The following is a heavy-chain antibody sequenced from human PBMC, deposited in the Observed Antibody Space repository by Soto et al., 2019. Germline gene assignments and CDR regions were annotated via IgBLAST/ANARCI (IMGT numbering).Heavy chain of an antibody. CDR1: GGSISSGDYY. Sequence: QVQLQESGPGLVKPSQTLSLTCTVSGGSISSGDYYWSWIRQPPGKGLEWIGYIYYSGSTYYNPSLKSRVTISVDTSKNQFSLKLSSVTAADTAVYYCARNRLTQAVTTLDAFDIWGQGTMVTVSS. CDR2: IYYSGST. D-gene: IGHD4-17*01. CDR3: ARNRLTQAVTTLDAFDI. J-gene: IGHJ3*02. V-gene: IGHV4-30-4*01.